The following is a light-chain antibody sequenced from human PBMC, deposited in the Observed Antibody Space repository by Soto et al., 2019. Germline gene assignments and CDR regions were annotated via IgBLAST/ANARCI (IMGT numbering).Light chain of an antibody. CDR1: QTISSW. CDR3: QHSNNYSEA. Sequence: DIQMTQSPSTLSGSVGDRVTITCRASQTISSWLAWYQQKPGKAPKLLIYKASTLKSGVPSRFSGSGSGTEFTLTISSLQHDDFATYYCQHSNNYSEAFGQGTKVDIK. J-gene: IGKJ1*01. V-gene: IGKV1-5*03. CDR2: KAS.